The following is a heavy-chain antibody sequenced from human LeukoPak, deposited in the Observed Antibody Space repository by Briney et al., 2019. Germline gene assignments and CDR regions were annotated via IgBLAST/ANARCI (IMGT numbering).Heavy chain of an antibody. J-gene: IGHJ3*02. CDR2: IIPILGIA. D-gene: IGHD2-21*02. CDR3: ARDRLAYCGGDCIPGAFDI. Sequence: SVKVSCKASGGTFSSYAISWVRQAPGQGLEWMGRIIPILGIANYAQKFQGRVTITADKSTSTACMELSSLRSEDTAVYYCARDRLAYCGGDCIPGAFDIWGQGTMVTVSS. V-gene: IGHV1-69*04. CDR1: GGTFSSYA.